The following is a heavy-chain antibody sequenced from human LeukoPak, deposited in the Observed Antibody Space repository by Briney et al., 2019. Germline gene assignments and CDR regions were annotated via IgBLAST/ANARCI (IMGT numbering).Heavy chain of an antibody. V-gene: IGHV1-69*06. Sequence: ASVKVSCKASGGTFSSYAISWVRQAPGQGLEWMGGIIPIFGTANYAQKFQGRVTITADKSTSTAYMELSSLGSEDTAVYYCASSPDMVRGVIDPWGQGTLVTVSS. CDR1: GGTFSSYA. J-gene: IGHJ5*02. D-gene: IGHD3-10*01. CDR2: IIPIFGTA. CDR3: ASSPDMVRGVIDP.